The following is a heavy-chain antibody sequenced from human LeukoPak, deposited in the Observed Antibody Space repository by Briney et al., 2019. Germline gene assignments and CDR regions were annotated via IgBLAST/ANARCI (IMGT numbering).Heavy chain of an antibody. CDR2: IDNDGSTT. CDR1: GFTFSSYW. Sequence: AGGSLRLSCAASGFTFSSYWMHWVRHVPGKGLVWVSRIDNDGSTTSYADSVKGRFIISRDNAKNTLYLQMSSLRVEDTAVYYCARDAIVGVTSPNDYWGQGTLVAVSS. CDR3: ARDAIVGVTSPNDY. D-gene: IGHD1-26*01. V-gene: IGHV3-74*01. J-gene: IGHJ4*02.